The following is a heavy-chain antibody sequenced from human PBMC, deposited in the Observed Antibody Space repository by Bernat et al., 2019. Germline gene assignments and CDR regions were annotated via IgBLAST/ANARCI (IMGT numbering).Heavy chain of an antibody. CDR2: IKQDGSEK. D-gene: IGHD6-13*01. Sequence: EVQLVESGGGLVQPGGSLRLSCAASGFTFSSYWMSWVRQAPGKGLEWVANIKQDGSEKYYVDSVKVRFTISRDNAKNSLYLQMNSLRAEDTAVYYCERDLSSSWYNDYWGQGTLVTVSS. CDR1: GFTFSSYW. CDR3: ERDLSSSWYNDY. J-gene: IGHJ4*02. V-gene: IGHV3-7*04.